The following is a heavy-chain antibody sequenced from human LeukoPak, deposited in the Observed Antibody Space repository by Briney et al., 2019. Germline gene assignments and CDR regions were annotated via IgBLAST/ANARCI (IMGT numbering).Heavy chain of an antibody. V-gene: IGHV4-30-4*07. CDR3: ARGTGSLFY. D-gene: IGHD3-10*01. J-gene: IGHJ4*01. CDR1: GASFSSGGYS. CDR2: ISSTGST. Sequence: SQTLSLTCGVSGASFSSGGYSWTWIRQPPGKGLEWIGYISSTGSTYYNPSLKSRLNISLDTSKNEFSLKVNSVTAADTAVYYCARGTGSLFYWGHGILVTVSS.